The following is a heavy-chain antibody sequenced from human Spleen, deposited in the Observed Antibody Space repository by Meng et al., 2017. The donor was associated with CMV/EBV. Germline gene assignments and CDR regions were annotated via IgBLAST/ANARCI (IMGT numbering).Heavy chain of an antibody. Sequence: GESLKISCAASGFTFSSYGMHWVRQAPGKGLEWVAFIRYDGSNKYYADSVKGRLTISRDNSKNTLYLQMNSLRAEDTAVYYCASSSSYYYGMDVWGQGTTVTVSS. V-gene: IGHV3-30*02. J-gene: IGHJ6*02. D-gene: IGHD6-6*01. CDR3: ASSSSYYYGMDV. CDR1: GFTFSSYG. CDR2: IRYDGSNK.